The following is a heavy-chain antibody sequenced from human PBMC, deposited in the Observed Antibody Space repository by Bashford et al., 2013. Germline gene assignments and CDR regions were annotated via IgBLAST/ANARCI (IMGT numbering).Heavy chain of an antibody. J-gene: IGHJ4*02. CDR1: GGSFSGYY. D-gene: IGHD2-15*01. V-gene: IGHV4-34*01. CDR3: ARGSVVVAAYFDY. Sequence: SSETLSLTCAVYGGSFSGYYWSWIRQPPGKGLEWIGEINHSGTTNYKPSPKSRVTISVDTSKNQISLKLSSVTAADTAVYFXARGSVVVAAYFDYWGQGTLVTVSS. CDR2: INHSGTT.